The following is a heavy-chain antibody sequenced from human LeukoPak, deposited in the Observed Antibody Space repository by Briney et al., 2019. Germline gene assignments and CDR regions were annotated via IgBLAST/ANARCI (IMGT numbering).Heavy chain of an antibody. J-gene: IGHJ4*02. CDR2: LTHSGRT. V-gene: IGHV4-34*01. CDR3: ARGTPGYDY. D-gene: IGHD4-23*01. Sequence: TSETLSLTCTVYGAPFSDYNRTLIRQAPVKGLEWIGELTHSGRTNYNPSLESRVTISVDTSDNQFSLKLTSVTVADTAVYYCARGTPGYDYWGQGTLVTVSS. CDR1: GAPFSDYN.